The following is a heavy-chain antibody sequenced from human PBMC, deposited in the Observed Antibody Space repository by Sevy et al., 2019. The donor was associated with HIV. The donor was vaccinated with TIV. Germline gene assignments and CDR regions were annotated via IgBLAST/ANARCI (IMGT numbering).Heavy chain of an antibody. V-gene: IGHV3-49*03. CDR2: IRSKAYGGTT. D-gene: IGHD6-25*01. Sequence: GGSLRLSCTASGFTFGDYAMSWFRQAPGKGLEWVGFIRSKAYGGTTEYAASVKGRFTISRDDYKSIAYLQMNSLKTEDTAVYYCTRDWSGRLAAAVWGQGTLVTVSS. J-gene: IGHJ4*02. CDR1: GFTFGDYA. CDR3: TRDWSGRLAAAV.